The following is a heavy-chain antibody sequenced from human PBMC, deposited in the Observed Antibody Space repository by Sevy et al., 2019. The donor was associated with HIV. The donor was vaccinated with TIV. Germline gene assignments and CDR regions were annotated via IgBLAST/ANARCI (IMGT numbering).Heavy chain of an antibody. CDR3: AREAAEEMATLYYFDY. V-gene: IGHV1-46*01. CDR2: ITPSGGST. CDR1: GYTFTSYY. J-gene: IGHJ4*02. D-gene: IGHD5-12*01. Sequence: ASVKVSYKASGYTFTSYYMHWVRQAPGQGLEWMGIITPSGGSTSCAQKFQGRVTMTRDTSTSTVYMELSSLRSEDTAVYYCAREAAEEMATLYYFDYWGQGTLVTVSS.